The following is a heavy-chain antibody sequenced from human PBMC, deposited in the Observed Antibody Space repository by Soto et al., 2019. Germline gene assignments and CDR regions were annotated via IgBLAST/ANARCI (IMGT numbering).Heavy chain of an antibody. J-gene: IGHJ3*02. D-gene: IGHD5-18*01. CDR1: GYSFTSYW. CDR3: AMYPGGYSYGPHDALDI. Sequence: PGESLKISCKGSGYSFTSYWIGWVRQMPGKGLEWMGIIYPGDSDTRYSPSFQGQVTISADKSISTAYLQWSSLKASDTAMYYCAMYPGGYSYGPHDALDIWGQGTMVTVSS. V-gene: IGHV5-51*01. CDR2: IYPGDSDT.